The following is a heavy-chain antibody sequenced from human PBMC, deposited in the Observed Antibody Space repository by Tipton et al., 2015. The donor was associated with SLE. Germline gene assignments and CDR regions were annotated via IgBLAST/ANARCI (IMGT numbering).Heavy chain of an antibody. J-gene: IGHJ3*01. CDR3: GRDLNYVFDV. V-gene: IGHV3-74*01. D-gene: IGHD1-7*01. CDR1: GFTFRTYW. Sequence: SLRLSCTASGFTFRTYWMHWVRQVPGKGLVWVARINTDGSSANYADSVKGRFTISRDNATNTLYLQMNSLRADDMAIYYCGRDLNYVFDVWGQGTMVTVSS. CDR2: INTDGSSA.